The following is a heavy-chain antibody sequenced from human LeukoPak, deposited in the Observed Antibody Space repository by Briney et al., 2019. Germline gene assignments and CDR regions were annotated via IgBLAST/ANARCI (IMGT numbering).Heavy chain of an antibody. CDR3: AKGRWELLGWFDP. D-gene: IGHD1-26*01. V-gene: IGHV3-21*01. CDR2: ISSSSSYI. Sequence: GGSLRLSCAASGFTFNSYSMNWVRQAPGKGLEWVSSISSSSSYIYYADSVKGRFTISRDNAKNPLYLQTNSLRAEDTAVYYCAKGRWELLGWFDPWGQGTLVTVSS. J-gene: IGHJ5*02. CDR1: GFTFNSYS.